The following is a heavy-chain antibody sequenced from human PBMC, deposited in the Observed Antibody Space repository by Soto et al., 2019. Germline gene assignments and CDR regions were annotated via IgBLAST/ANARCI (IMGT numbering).Heavy chain of an antibody. J-gene: IGHJ4*02. V-gene: IGHV4-39*01. Sequence: PSATQSLTCTVSGGSVSNSNYYWGWIRQSPGKGLEWIGSVYYRGRIYSKSSVKSRVTISVDTSKNQFSLNLNSVTASDTAVYFCVSQRTSVLTQAYFDYWGPGALVTSPQ. CDR3: VSQRTSVLTQAYFDY. CDR2: VYYRGRI. CDR1: GGSVSNSNYY. D-gene: IGHD2-8*01.